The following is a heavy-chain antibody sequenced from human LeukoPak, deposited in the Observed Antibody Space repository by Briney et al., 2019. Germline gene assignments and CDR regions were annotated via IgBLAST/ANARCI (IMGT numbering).Heavy chain of an antibody. CDR2: MNPNSGNT. CDR1: GYTFTSYD. J-gene: IGHJ5*02. D-gene: IGHD3-9*01. Sequence: ASVKVSCKASGYTFTSYDINWVRQATGQGLEWMGWMNPNSGNTGYAQKFQGRVTITRNTSISTAYMELSSLRSEDTAVYYCAKDWHILSGRNCFDPWGQGTLVIVSS. CDR3: AKDWHILSGRNCFDP. V-gene: IGHV1-8*03.